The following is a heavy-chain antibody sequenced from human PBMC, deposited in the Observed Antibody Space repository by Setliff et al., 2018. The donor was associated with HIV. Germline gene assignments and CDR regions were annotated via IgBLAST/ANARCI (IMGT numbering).Heavy chain of an antibody. D-gene: IGHD2-21*02. CDR3: ATDPDGGNSDG. V-gene: IGHV1-3*01. J-gene: IGHJ4*02. CDR2: INAGDDNT. CDR1: GYTFSTNA. Sequence: GASVKVSCKAFGYTFSTNAIHWVRQAPGQRLEWMGYINAGDDNTRYSERFQGRVTITRDTSANTVYMELSSLRSEDTAVYYCATDPDGGNSDGWGQGTLVTVS.